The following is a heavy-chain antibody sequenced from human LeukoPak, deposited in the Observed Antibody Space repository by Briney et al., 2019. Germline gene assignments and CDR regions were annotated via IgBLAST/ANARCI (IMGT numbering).Heavy chain of an antibody. Sequence: PGGSLRLSCAASGFTFSSYSMNWVRQAPGKGLEWVSYISSSSSTIYYADSVKGRFTISRDNAKNSLYLQMNSLRAEDTAVYYCARDTGYSGYEAYYFDYWGQGTLVTVSS. V-gene: IGHV3-48*04. D-gene: IGHD5-12*01. CDR2: ISSSSSTI. CDR3: ARDTGYSGYEAYYFDY. CDR1: GFTFSSYS. J-gene: IGHJ4*02.